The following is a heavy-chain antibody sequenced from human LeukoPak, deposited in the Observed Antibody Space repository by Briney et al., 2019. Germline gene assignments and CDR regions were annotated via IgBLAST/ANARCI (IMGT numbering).Heavy chain of an antibody. CDR1: GFTFISFA. D-gene: IGHD5-18*01. J-gene: IGHJ3*02. CDR3: AKAFREFGTSSSYSSFDT. CDR2: VSYTRIAT. Sequence: GGSLRLSCAAPGFTFISFALSWVRQAPGKGLEWVSGVSYTRIATYYADSVKGRFTISRDDSQNILYLQMNGLRAEDTAVYFCAKAFREFGTSSSYSSFDTWGQGTMVTVSS. V-gene: IGHV3-23*05.